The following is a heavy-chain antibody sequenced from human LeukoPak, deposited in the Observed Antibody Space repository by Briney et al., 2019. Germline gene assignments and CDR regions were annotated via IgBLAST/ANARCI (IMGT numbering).Heavy chain of an antibody. D-gene: IGHD1-14*01. J-gene: IGHJ3*02. CDR3: ARDLSPFRVGTPVDI. V-gene: IGHV3-48*01. CDR2: ISSSSSTI. CDR1: GFTFSSYS. Sequence: GGSLRLSCAASGFTFSSYSMNWVRQAPGKGLEWVSYISSSSSTIYYADSVKGRFTISRDNAKNSLYLQMNSLRAEDTAVYYCARDLSPFRVGTPVDIWGQGTMVTVSS.